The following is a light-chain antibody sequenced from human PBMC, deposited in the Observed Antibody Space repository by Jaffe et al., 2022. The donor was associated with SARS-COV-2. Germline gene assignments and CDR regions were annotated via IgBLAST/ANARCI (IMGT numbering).Light chain of an antibody. CDR1: QGVLNNSNNRNY. CDR3: QQYYSAPWT. Sequence: DIVMTQSPDSLAVSLGERATINCKSSQGVLNNSNNRNYLAWYQQKPGQPPKLLIYWASTRGSGVPDRFSGSGSGTDFTLTISSLQAEDVAVYYCQQYYSAPWTFGQGTKVEIK. V-gene: IGKV4-1*01. J-gene: IGKJ1*01. CDR2: WAS.